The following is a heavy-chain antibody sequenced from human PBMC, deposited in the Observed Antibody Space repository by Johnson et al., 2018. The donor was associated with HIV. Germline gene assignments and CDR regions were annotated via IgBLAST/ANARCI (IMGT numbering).Heavy chain of an antibody. CDR3: ARDTDSSSWYTGPDAFDI. V-gene: IGHV3-11*04. Sequence: QVQLVESGGGLVKPGGSLRLSCAVSGFTFSYHYMSWIRQAPGKGLEWVSYISSSSSSIYYADSVKGRFTISRDNANNSLYMQMNSLRAEDTAGYYCARDTDSSSWYTGPDAFDIWGQGTMVTVSS. CDR1: GFTFSYHY. D-gene: IGHD6-13*01. J-gene: IGHJ3*02. CDR2: ISSSSSSI.